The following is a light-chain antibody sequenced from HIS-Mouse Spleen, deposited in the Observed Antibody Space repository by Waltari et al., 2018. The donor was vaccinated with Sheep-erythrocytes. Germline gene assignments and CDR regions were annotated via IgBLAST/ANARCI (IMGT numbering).Light chain of an antibody. Sequence: QSALTKPASVSGSPGQSITISCTGTSSDVGSYNLVSWYQQRPGKAPKLMIYEGSKRPSGVSNRFSGSKSGNTASLTISGLQAEDEADYYCCSYAGSSTWVFGGGTKLTVL. J-gene: IGLJ3*02. CDR2: EGS. CDR1: SSDVGSYNL. V-gene: IGLV2-23*01. CDR3: CSYAGSSTWV.